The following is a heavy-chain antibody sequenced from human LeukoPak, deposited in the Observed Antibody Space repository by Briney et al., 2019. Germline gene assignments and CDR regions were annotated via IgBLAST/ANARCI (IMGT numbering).Heavy chain of an antibody. J-gene: IGHJ3*02. CDR3: ARGAEYYDFYMQDAFDI. Sequence: ASVKVSCKASGGTFSSYAISWVRQAPGQGLEWMGGIIPIFGTANYAQKFQGRVTITADESTSTAYMELSSLRSEDTAVYYCARGAEYYDFYMQDAFDIWGQGTMVTVSS. V-gene: IGHV1-69*13. CDR2: IIPIFGTA. CDR1: GGTFSSYA. D-gene: IGHD3-3*01.